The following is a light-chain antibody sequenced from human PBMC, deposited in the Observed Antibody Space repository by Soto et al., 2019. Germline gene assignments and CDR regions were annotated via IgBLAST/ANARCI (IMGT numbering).Light chain of an antibody. Sequence: QAVVTQPPSASGTPGQRVTIACSGSSSNIGSTTVKWYQQLPGTAPKLLIYNNNQRPSGVPDRFSGSKSGTSASLAIRGLQSEDEADYYCAAWDDSLNGVVFGGGTKVTVL. J-gene: IGLJ3*02. CDR3: AAWDDSLNGVV. CDR1: SSNIGSTT. V-gene: IGLV1-44*01. CDR2: NNN.